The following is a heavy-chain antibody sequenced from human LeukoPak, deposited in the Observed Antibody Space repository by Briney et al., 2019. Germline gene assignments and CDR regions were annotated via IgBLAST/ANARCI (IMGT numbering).Heavy chain of an antibody. J-gene: IGHJ4*02. Sequence: SETLSLTCTVSGGSISSSSYYWGWIRQPPGKGLEWIGSIYYSGSTYYNPSLKSRVTISVDTSKNQFSLKLSSVTAADTAVYYCARDTGQLWFGESGGYFDYWGQGTLVTVSS. CDR3: ARDTGQLWFGESGGYFDY. V-gene: IGHV4-39*07. CDR2: IYYSGST. CDR1: GGSISSSSYY. D-gene: IGHD3-10*01.